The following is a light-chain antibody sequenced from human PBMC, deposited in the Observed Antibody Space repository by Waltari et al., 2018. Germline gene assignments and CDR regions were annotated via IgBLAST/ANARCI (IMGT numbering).Light chain of an antibody. CDR2: EVS. Sequence: QSALTQPASVSGSPGQSITISCTGTSSDVGGYDFVSWSQHHPGNAPKLMIYEVSHRPSGVSNRFSGSKSGNTASLTISWLQAEDEANYYCSSYRSSSTLGVFGGGTKLTVL. V-gene: IGLV2-14*01. J-gene: IGLJ3*02. CDR3: SSYRSSSTLGV. CDR1: SSDVGGYDF.